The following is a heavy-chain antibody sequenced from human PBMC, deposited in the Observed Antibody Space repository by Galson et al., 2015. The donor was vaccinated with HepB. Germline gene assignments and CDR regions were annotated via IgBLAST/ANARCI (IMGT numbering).Heavy chain of an antibody. CDR3: ATEGHDYGGIQTVQNAFDV. D-gene: IGHD4-17*01. V-gene: IGHV3-53*01. Sequence: SLRLSCAASGFSVSSNYMSWVRQAPGKGLEWVSVIYGGGGAYYADSVKGRFTISRDNSKNTLYLQMNNLRAEDTAVYYCATEGHDYGGIQTVQNAFDVWGQGTMVTVSS. J-gene: IGHJ3*01. CDR2: IYGGGGA. CDR1: GFSVSSNY.